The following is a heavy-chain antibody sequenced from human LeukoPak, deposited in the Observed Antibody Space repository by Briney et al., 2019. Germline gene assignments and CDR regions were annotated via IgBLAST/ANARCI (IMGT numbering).Heavy chain of an antibody. CDR3: AKEVLRFLEWLPTPLDAFDI. V-gene: IGHV3-53*05. CDR2: IYSGGST. Sequence: GGSLRLSCAASGFTVSSNYMSWVRQAPGKGLEWVSVIYSGGSTYYADSVKGRFTISRDNSKNTLYLQMNSLRAEDTAVYYCAKEVLRFLEWLPTPLDAFDIWGQGTMVTVSS. CDR1: GFTVSSNY. D-gene: IGHD3-3*01. J-gene: IGHJ3*02.